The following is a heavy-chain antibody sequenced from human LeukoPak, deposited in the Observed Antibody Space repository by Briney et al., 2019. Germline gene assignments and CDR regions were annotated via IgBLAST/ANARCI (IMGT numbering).Heavy chain of an antibody. CDR3: ARASWPGSYKDSNWFDP. CDR2: IYYSGST. J-gene: IGHJ5*02. D-gene: IGHD3-10*01. V-gene: IGHV4-59*01. Sequence: PSETLSLTCAVSGGSISSYYWSWIRQPPGKGLEWIGYIYYSGSTNYNPSLKSRVTISVDTSKNQFSLKLSSVTAADTAVYYCARASWPGSYKDSNWFDPWGQGTLVTVSS. CDR1: GGSISSYY.